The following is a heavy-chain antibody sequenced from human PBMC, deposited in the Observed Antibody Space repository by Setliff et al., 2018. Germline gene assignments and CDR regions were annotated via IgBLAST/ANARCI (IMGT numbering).Heavy chain of an antibody. J-gene: IGHJ4*02. V-gene: IGHV4-59*08. CDR1: GDSISDAS. CDR2: VFYNGAA. CDR3: ARLPNYVWGSPVDY. Sequence: PSETLSLTCTVSGDSISDASIMAWIRQPPGKGLEFIGYVFYNGAAKYDPSLKSRVTISVDTSKNQFSLTLSSVTAADTAVYYCARLPNYVWGSPVDYWGQGTLVTVSS. D-gene: IGHD3-16*01.